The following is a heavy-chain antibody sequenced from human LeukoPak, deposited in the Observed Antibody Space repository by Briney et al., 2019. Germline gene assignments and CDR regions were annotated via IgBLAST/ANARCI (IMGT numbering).Heavy chain of an antibody. J-gene: IGHJ2*01. CDR1: SGSFSGYF. CDR3: ARFRTTSAWYFDL. CDR2: IDRGGST. V-gene: IGHV4-34*01. D-gene: IGHD1-1*01. Sequence: SETLSLTCAVYSGSFSGYFWTWVRQPPEKGLEWIGEIDRGGSTNYNPSLKSRVTILVDASKNQLSLRLMSVTAADTAVYCCARFRTTSAWYFDLWGRGTLVTVSS.